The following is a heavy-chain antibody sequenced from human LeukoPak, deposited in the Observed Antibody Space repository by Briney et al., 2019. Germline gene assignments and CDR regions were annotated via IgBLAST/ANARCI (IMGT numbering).Heavy chain of an antibody. CDR3: AKDYYGSGSYGWFDY. CDR1: GFTFSSSA. J-gene: IGHJ4*02. CDR2: ISGSDGST. D-gene: IGHD3-10*01. Sequence: GGSLRLSCAASGFTFSSSAMTWVRQAPGKGLEWVSAISGSDGSTYYADSVKGRFTISRDNSKNTLYLQMNSLRAEDTAVYYCAKDYYGSGSYGWFDYWGQGTLVTVSS. V-gene: IGHV3-23*01.